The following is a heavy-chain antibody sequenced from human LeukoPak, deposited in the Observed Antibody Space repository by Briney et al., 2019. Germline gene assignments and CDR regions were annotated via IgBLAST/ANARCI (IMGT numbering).Heavy chain of an antibody. Sequence: SVKVSCKASGGTFSSYAISWARQAPGQGLEWMGGIIPIFGTANYAQKFQGRVTITADESTSTAYMELSSLRSEDTAVYYCARDSEMATMLHIWGQGTMVTVSS. CDR3: ARDSEMATMLHI. V-gene: IGHV1-69*01. CDR1: GGTFSSYA. D-gene: IGHD5-24*01. J-gene: IGHJ3*02. CDR2: IIPIFGTA.